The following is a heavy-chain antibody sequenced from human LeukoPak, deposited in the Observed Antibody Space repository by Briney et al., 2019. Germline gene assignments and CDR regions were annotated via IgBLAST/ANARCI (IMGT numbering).Heavy chain of an antibody. CDR3: AKDSPYYDSSGYKTLDY. D-gene: IGHD3-22*01. V-gene: IGHV1-69*06. CDR1: GGTFSSYA. J-gene: IGHJ4*02. Sequence: SVKVSCKASGGTFSSYAISWVRQAPGQGLEWMGGIIPIFGTANYAQKFQGRVTITADKSTSTAYMELSSLRSEDTAVYYCAKDSPYYDSSGYKTLDYWGQGTLVTVSS. CDR2: IIPIFGTA.